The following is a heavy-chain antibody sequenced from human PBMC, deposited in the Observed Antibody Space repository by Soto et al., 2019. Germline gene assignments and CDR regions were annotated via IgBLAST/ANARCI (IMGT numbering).Heavy chain of an antibody. CDR2: INAGNGNT. V-gene: IGHV1-3*01. D-gene: IGHD2-15*01. Sequence: ASVKVSCKASGYTFTNYAMHWVRQAPGQRLEWMGWINAGNGNTKYSQKFQGRVTITRDTSASTAYMELSSLRSEDTAVYYCARVYCSGGGCYGIDYWGQGTLVTVSS. CDR3: ARVYCSGGGCYGIDY. CDR1: GYTFTNYA. J-gene: IGHJ4*02.